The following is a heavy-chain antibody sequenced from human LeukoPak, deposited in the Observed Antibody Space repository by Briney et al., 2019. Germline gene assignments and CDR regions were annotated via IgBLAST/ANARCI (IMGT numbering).Heavy chain of an antibody. CDR1: GFTFSTYS. D-gene: IGHD4-17*01. J-gene: IGHJ4*02. CDR3: ARDQDYGFDY. V-gene: IGHV3-21*01. CDR2: ISSSSTYI. Sequence: GGSLRLSCAASGFTFSTYSMNWVRQAPGKGLEWVSSISSSSTYIYYADSMKGRFTISRDNAKNALYLQMNSLRGEDTAVYYCARDQDYGFDYWGQGTLVIVSS.